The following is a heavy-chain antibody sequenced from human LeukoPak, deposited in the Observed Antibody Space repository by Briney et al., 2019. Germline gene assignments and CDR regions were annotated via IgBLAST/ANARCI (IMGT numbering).Heavy chain of an antibody. CDR1: GFTFSSYA. V-gene: IGHV3-30*03. J-gene: IGHJ4*02. CDR3: VGYISWYYFDY. CDR2: ISYDGSNK. D-gene: IGHD6-13*01. Sequence: GGSLRLSCAASGFTFSSYAMHWVRQAPGKGLEWVAVISYDGSNKYYADSVEGRFTISRDNSKNTLYLQMNSLRAEDTAVYYCVGYISWYYFDYWGQGTLVTVSS.